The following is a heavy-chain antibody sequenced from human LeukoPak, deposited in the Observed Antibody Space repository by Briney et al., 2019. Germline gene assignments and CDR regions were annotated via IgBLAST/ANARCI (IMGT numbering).Heavy chain of an antibody. V-gene: IGHV3-23*01. CDR2: ISGSAHKI. CDR3: AGRVTGYSSGYVY. Sequence: GGSLRLSCVTSGITFSNYAVSWVRQAPEKGLDWVSVISGSAHKIRYADSVKGRFTISRDNSENIVYLQMNNLRAEDTAVYYCAGRVTGYSSGYVYWGQGTLVTVSS. D-gene: IGHD5-18*01. J-gene: IGHJ4*02. CDR1: GITFSNYA.